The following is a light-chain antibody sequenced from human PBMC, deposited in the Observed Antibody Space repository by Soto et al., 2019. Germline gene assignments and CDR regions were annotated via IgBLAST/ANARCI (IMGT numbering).Light chain of an antibody. Sequence: QSALTQPASVSGSPGQSITISCTGTSSDVGGYNFVSWYQQHPGKAPRLIIYEVSRRPSGVSYRFSGSKSGNTASLTISGLQAEDEADYYCSSYTVRNTLVLFGGGTKLTVL. V-gene: IGLV2-14*01. CDR1: SSDVGGYNF. CDR2: EVS. CDR3: SSYTVRNTLVL. J-gene: IGLJ3*02.